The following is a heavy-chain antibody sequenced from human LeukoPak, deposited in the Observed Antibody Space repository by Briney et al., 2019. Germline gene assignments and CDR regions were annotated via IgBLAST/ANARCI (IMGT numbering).Heavy chain of an antibody. J-gene: IGHJ1*01. Sequence: GGSLRLSCAASGFTFSSYSMDWVRQAPGKGLEWVSSISSSSSYIYYADSVKGRFTISRDNAKNSLYLQMNSLRAEDTAVYYCARDGGLLGYCSGGSCPRAYFQHWGQGTLVTVSS. CDR3: ARDGGLLGYCSGGSCPRAYFQH. CDR1: GFTFSSYS. V-gene: IGHV3-21*01. CDR2: ISSSSSYI. D-gene: IGHD2-15*01.